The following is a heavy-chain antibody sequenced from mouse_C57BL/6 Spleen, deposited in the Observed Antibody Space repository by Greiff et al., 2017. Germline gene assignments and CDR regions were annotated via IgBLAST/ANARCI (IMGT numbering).Heavy chain of an antibody. J-gene: IGHJ2*01. Sequence: VQRVESGPGLVAPSQSLSITCTVSGFSLTSYAISWVRQPPGKGLEWLGVIWTGGGKNYNSALKSRLSISKDNSKSQVFLKMNRLQTEDTARYDCARDWDGEGYFDYWGKGTTLTVSS. CDR3: ARDWDGEGYFDY. CDR1: GFSLTSYA. CDR2: IWTGGGK. V-gene: IGHV2-9-1*01. D-gene: IGHD4-1*01.